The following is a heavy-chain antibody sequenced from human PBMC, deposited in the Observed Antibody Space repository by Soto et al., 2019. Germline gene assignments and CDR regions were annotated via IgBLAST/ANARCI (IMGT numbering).Heavy chain of an antibody. J-gene: IGHJ5*02. CDR2: IIPIVETP. CDR1: GGTFNSYD. CDR3: ARLSRPNYYDTSGFFKDNWFDP. Sequence: QVQRVQSGAEVKKPGSSMKVSCKASGGTFNSYDINWVRQAPGQGLEWMGGIIPIVETPKYAQKFQGRVTITADESTNTVSMELSSLRSEDTAMYYCARLSRPNYYDTSGFFKDNWFDPWGQGTLVTVSS. D-gene: IGHD3-22*01. V-gene: IGHV1-69*01.